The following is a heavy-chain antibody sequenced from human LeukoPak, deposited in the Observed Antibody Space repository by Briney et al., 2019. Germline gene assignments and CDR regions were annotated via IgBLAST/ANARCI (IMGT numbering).Heavy chain of an antibody. J-gene: IGHJ5*02. CDR2: INHSGST. CDR1: GGSFSGYY. D-gene: IGHD2-2*01. CDR3: ARGGRRYCSSTSCYGNWFDP. Sequence: SETLSLTCAVYGGSFSGYYWSWIRQPPGKGLEWIGEINHSGSTNYNPSLKSRVTISVDTSKNQFSLKLSSVTAADTAVYYCARGGRRYCSSTSCYGNWFDPWGQGTLVTVSS. V-gene: IGHV4-34*01.